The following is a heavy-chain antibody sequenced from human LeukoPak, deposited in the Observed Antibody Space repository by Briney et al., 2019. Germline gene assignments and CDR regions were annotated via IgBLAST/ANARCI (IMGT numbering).Heavy chain of an antibody. CDR3: ARFFGMGAFDI. V-gene: IGHV4-30-4*01. Sequence: SETLSLTCTVSGGSISSGDYYWSWIRQPPGKGLEWIGYIYYSGSTYYNPSLKSRVTISVDTSKNQFSLKLSSVTAADTAVYYCARFFGMGAFDIWGQGTMVTVSS. J-gene: IGHJ3*02. CDR2: IYYSGST. CDR1: GGSISSGDYY. D-gene: IGHD1-14*01.